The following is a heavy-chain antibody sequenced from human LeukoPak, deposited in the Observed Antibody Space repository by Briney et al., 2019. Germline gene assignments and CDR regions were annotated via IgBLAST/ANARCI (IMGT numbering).Heavy chain of an antibody. V-gene: IGHV4-31*03. CDR3: ARVGCSSTSCYNAEYFQH. Sequence: PSQTLSLTCTVSGGSISSGGYYWSWIRQHPGKGLEWMGYIYYSGSTYYNPSLKSRVTISVDTSKNQFSLKLSSVTAADTAVYYCARVGCSSTSCYNAEYFQHWGQGTLVTVSS. J-gene: IGHJ1*01. CDR1: GGSISSGGYY. CDR2: IYYSGST. D-gene: IGHD2-2*01.